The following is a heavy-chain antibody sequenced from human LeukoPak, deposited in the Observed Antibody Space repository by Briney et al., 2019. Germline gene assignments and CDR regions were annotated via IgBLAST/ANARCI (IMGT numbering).Heavy chain of an antibody. CDR1: GFTFSSYS. V-gene: IGHV3-21*04. D-gene: IGHD7-27*01. CDR3: ARGGDEAFDI. J-gene: IGHJ3*02. CDR2: ISSSSSYI. Sequence: VKPGGSLRLSCAASGFTFSSYSMNWVRQAPGKGLEWVSSISSSSSYIYYADSVKGRFTISRDNAKKSLYLQMNSLRAEDTAVYCCARGGDEAFDIWGQGTVVTVSS.